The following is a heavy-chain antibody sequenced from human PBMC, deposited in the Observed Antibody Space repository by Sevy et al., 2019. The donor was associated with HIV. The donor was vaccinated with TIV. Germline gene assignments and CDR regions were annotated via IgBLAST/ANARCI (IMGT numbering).Heavy chain of an antibody. CDR2: LSYDGSNK. J-gene: IGHJ4*02. Sequence: GGSLRLPCAASGFTFSSYAMHWVRRAPGKGLEWVAVLSYDGSNKDYSDSVKGRFTISRDNSKNTLYLQMNSLRAEDTAVYYCARDVDSSGYYDYWGQGTLVTVSS. D-gene: IGHD3-22*01. CDR1: GFTFSSYA. CDR3: ARDVDSSGYYDY. V-gene: IGHV3-30*04.